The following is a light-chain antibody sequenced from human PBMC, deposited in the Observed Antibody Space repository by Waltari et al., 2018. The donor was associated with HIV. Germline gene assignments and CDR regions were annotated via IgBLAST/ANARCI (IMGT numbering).Light chain of an antibody. Sequence: DIQMTQSPSSLSASVGDRVTITCRASQSISTYLNWYQQKPGEAPKLLIYGAFSLQSGVPSGFSGSVSGTDFTLTITSLQPEDFATYYCQQSYRIPLTFGGGTKVEL. V-gene: IGKV1-39*01. CDR1: QSISTY. J-gene: IGKJ4*01. CDR2: GAF. CDR3: QQSYRIPLT.